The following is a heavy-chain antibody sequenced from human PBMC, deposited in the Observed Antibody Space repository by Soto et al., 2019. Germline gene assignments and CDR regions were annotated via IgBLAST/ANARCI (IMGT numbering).Heavy chain of an antibody. Sequence: GGSLRLSCAASGFTFSSYAMHWVRQAPGKGLEWVAVISYDGSNKYYADSVKGRFTISRDNSKNTLYLQMNSLRAEDTAVYYCARAGYSSGWYQSFYYYYGMDVWGQGTTVTVSS. CDR3: ARAGYSSGWYQSFYYYYGMDV. CDR2: ISYDGSNK. V-gene: IGHV3-30-3*01. J-gene: IGHJ6*02. D-gene: IGHD6-19*01. CDR1: GFTFSSYA.